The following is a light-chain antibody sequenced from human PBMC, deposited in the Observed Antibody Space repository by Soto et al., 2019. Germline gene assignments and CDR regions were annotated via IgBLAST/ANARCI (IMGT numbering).Light chain of an antibody. V-gene: IGKV1-9*01. CDR2: GAS. CDR1: QGISRF. J-gene: IGKJ3*01. CDR3: QQLNSFPIP. Sequence: IQLTQSPSSLSASVGDRVTITCRASQGISRFLAWYQQKPGKAPKLLIYGASTLQSGVPSRFSGSGSGTEFTLTIGSLQPEDFATYYCQQLNSFPIPFGPGTKVDIK.